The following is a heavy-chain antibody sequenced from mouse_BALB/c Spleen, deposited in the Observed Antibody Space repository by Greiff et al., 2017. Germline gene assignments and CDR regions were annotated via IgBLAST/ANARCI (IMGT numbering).Heavy chain of an antibody. CDR2: ISSGGSYT. CDR3: ASLYGNYNYFDY. Sequence: DVMLVESGGDLVKPGGSLKLSCAASGFTFSSYGMSWVRQTPDKRLEWVATISSGGSYTYYPDSVKGRFTISRDNAKNTLYLQMSSLKSEDTAMYYCASLYGNYNYFDYWGQGTTLTVSS. V-gene: IGHV5-6*02. D-gene: IGHD2-1*01. J-gene: IGHJ2*01. CDR1: GFTFSSYG.